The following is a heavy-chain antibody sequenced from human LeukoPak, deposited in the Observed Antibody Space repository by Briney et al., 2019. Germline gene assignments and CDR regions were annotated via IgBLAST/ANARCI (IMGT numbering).Heavy chain of an antibody. CDR1: GYSFTGYY. CDR2: INPNSGGT. J-gene: IGHJ5*02. CDR3: ARGVAAAGSRLDP. Sequence: ASVKVSCKTSGYSFTGYYIHWVRQAPGQGFEWLGWINPNSGGTNYAQKFQDSVSMTRDTPINTAYMELSSLRLDDTAVYYCARGVAAAGSRLDPWGQGTLITVSS. V-gene: IGHV1-2*02. D-gene: IGHD6-13*01.